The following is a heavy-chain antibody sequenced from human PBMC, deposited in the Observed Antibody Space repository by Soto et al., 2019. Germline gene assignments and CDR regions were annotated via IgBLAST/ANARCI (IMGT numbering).Heavy chain of an antibody. J-gene: IGHJ4*02. V-gene: IGHV4-34*01. CDR1: GGSFSGYY. Sequence: SETLSLTCAVCGGSFSGYYWSWIRQPPGKGLEWIGEINHSGSTNYNPSLKSRVTISVDTSKNQFSLKLSSVTAADTAVYYCARAGNYDILTGYYLDYWGQGTLVTVSS. CDR3: ARAGNYDILTGYYLDY. CDR2: INHSGST. D-gene: IGHD3-9*01.